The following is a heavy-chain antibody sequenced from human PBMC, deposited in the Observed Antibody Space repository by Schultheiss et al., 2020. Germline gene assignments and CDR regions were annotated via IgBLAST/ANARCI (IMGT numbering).Heavy chain of an antibody. CDR2: IYHSGST. Sequence: SETLSLTCTVSGGSISSGGYYWSWIRQHPGKGLEWIGSIYHSGSTYYNPSLKSRVTISVDTSKNQFSLKLSSVTAADTAVYYCARVGTQPGGGGYYPRGMDVWGQGTTVTVSS. CDR3: ARVGTQPGGGGYYPRGMDV. D-gene: IGHD3-3*01. V-gene: IGHV4-39*07. J-gene: IGHJ6*02. CDR1: GGSISSGGYY.